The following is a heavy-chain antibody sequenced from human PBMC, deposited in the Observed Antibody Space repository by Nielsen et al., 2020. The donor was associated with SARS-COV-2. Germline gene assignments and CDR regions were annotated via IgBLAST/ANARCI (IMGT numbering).Heavy chain of an antibody. D-gene: IGHD4-17*01. J-gene: IGHJ4*02. CDR3: ATTGDRTTLL. CDR2: ISSSSSYI. Sequence: GGSLRLSCAASGFTLSKYNMNWVRQAPGKGLEWVSSISSSSSYIYYADSVKGRFTISRDNAKNSLYLQMNSLRAEDTAVYYCATTGDRTTLLWGQGTLVTVSS. CDR1: GFTLSKYN. V-gene: IGHV3-21*01.